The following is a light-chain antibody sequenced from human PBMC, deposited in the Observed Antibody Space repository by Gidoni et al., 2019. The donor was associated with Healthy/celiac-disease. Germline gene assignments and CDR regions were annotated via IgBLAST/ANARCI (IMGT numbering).Light chain of an antibody. Sequence: DIPMPQSPSSVSASVGDRVTITCRASQGISSWLAWYQQNTGKAPKLLSYAASSLQRGVPSRFSGSGSGTDFTRNISSLQPEDFATYYCQQANSFLPLTFGGGTKVEIK. V-gene: IGKV1-12*01. CDR3: QQANSFLPLT. CDR2: AAS. CDR1: QGISSW. J-gene: IGKJ4*01.